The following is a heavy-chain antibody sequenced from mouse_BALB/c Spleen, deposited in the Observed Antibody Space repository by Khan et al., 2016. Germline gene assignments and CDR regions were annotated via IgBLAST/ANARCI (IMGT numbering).Heavy chain of an antibody. CDR3: ARMARTIN. J-gene: IGHJ2*01. CDR2: INSNGGST. Sequence: EVELVESGGGLVQPGGSLKLSCAASGFTFSSYGMSWVRQTPDKRLELVATINSNGGSTYSPDSVKGRFTISRDNAKNTLYLQMSRLKSEDTARYYCARMARTINWGQGTTLTVSS. V-gene: IGHV5-6-3*01. CDR1: GFTFSSYG.